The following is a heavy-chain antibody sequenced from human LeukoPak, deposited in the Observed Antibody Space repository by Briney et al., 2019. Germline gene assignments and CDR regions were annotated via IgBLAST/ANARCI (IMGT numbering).Heavy chain of an antibody. CDR1: DVSFSTYY. Sequence: SETLSLTCTVSDVSFSTYYWSWIRQPPGKGLEWIGYIYYSGTTNYNPSLKSRVTISVDTSKNQFSLRLSSVTAADTAVYYCARDGGSGGRLFDPWGQGTLVTVSS. CDR2: IYYSGTT. CDR3: ARDGGSGGRLFDP. V-gene: IGHV4-59*01. J-gene: IGHJ5*02. D-gene: IGHD2-15*01.